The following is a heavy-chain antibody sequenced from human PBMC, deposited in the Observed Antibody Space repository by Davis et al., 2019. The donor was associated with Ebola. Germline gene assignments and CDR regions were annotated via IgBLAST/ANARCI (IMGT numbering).Heavy chain of an antibody. CDR3: ARSNPTLLFDWLCFDY. V-gene: IGHV3-11*01. Sequence: GESLKISCAASGFTFSDYYMSWIRQAPGKGLEWVSYISSSGNTIYYADSVKGRFTISRDNAKNSLYLQMNSLRAEDTAVYYCARSNPTLLFDWLCFDYWGQGTLVTVSS. D-gene: IGHD3-9*01. CDR1: GFTFSDYY. CDR2: ISSSGNTI. J-gene: IGHJ4*02.